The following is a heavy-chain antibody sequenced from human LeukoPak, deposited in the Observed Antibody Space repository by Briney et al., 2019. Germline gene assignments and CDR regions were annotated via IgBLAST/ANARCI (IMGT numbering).Heavy chain of an antibody. CDR2: IFYSGGT. CDR1: GGSINTPNYY. J-gene: IGHJ5*02. CDR3: ARHVRKRGIAAAGSPGWFDP. V-gene: IGHV4-39*07. Sequence: PSETLSLTCTVSGGSINTPNYYWGWIRQTPGKGLEWIGNIFYSGGTYYSPSLTSRVTISLDTSRNQFSLKLNSVTAADTAVYYCARHVRKRGIAAAGSPGWFDPWGQGTLVTVSS. D-gene: IGHD6-13*01.